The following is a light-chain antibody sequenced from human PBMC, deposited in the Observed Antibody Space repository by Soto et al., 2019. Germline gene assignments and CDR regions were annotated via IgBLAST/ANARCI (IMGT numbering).Light chain of an antibody. V-gene: IGLV1-44*01. CDR1: SPNIGSNT. J-gene: IGLJ2*01. CDR2: NDH. CDR3: AAWDDSLSGVL. Sequence: QSVLTQPPSASGTPGQRVTISCSGSSPNIGSNTVNWYQQLPGTAPKLLIYNDHQRPSGVPDRFSGSKSGTSASLAISGLQSEDEADYYCAAWDDSLSGVLFGGGTQLTVL.